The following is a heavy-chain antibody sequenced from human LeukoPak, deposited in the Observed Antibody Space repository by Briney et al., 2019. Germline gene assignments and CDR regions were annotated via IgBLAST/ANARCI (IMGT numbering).Heavy chain of an antibody. J-gene: IGHJ6*04. D-gene: IGHD3-10*01. V-gene: IGHV4-59*01. Sequence: SETLSLTCTVSGGSISGYYWSWIRQPPGKGLEWIGFIYYSGSTNYNPSFKSRLTISVDTSKNQFSLKLTSVTAADTAVYYCARGPSLLWFGDVWGKGTTVTVSS. CDR3: ARGPSLLWFGDV. CDR1: GGSISGYY. CDR2: IYYSGST.